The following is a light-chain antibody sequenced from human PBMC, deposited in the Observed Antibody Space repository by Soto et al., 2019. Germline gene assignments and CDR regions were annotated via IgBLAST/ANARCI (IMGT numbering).Light chain of an antibody. CDR1: QSVSSY. J-gene: IGKJ2*01. Sequence: EIVLTQSPATLSLSPGERATLSCRASQSVSSYLAWYQQKPGQAPRLLNRATDIPARFSGSGSGTDFTLTISSLESEDFAVYYCQQRGNWPRTFGQGTKLEIK. CDR3: QQRGNWPRT. V-gene: IGKV3-11*01.